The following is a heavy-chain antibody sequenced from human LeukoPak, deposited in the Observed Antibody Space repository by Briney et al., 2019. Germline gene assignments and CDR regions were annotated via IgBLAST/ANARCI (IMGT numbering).Heavy chain of an antibody. Sequence: ASVKVSCKASGYTFTSYGISRVRQAPGQGLEWMGWISAYNGNTNYAQKLQGRVTMTTDTSTSTAYMELRSLRSDDTAVYYCAREPRYCSGGSCLSAFDYWGQGTLVTVSS. V-gene: IGHV1-18*01. CDR2: ISAYNGNT. J-gene: IGHJ4*02. CDR3: AREPRYCSGGSCLSAFDY. CDR1: GYTFTSYG. D-gene: IGHD2-15*01.